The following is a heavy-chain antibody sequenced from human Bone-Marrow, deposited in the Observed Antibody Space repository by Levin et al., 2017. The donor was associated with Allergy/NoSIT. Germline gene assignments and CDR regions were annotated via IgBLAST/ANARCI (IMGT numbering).Heavy chain of an antibody. Sequence: GESLKISCGASGFTFRDQAMSWARQAPGKGLEWVSVISKNGDNSYYADSVKGRFTISRDNSKNTVYLQMNSLRAEDTAVYYCAGIYFDYWGQGTLVTVPS. CDR1: GFTFRDQA. CDR3: AGIYFDY. V-gene: IGHV3-23*01. CDR2: ISKNGDNS. J-gene: IGHJ4*02. D-gene: IGHD1-26*01.